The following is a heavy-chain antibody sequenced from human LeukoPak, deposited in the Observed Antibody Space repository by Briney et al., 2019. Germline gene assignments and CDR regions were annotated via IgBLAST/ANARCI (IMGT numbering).Heavy chain of an antibody. CDR3: AADRRVYCTGGTCYLNWFDP. V-gene: IGHV1-58*02. Sequence: GASVKDSCKSSGFTFSSSAMQWVRQARGQRLEWIGWIVLGSGHTNFAQKFQERVTITRDMSTSTAYMELSSLRSDDTAVYYCAADRRVYCTGGTCYLNWFDPWGQRTLVTVSS. J-gene: IGHJ5*02. D-gene: IGHD2-15*01. CDR1: GFTFSSSA. CDR2: IVLGSGHT.